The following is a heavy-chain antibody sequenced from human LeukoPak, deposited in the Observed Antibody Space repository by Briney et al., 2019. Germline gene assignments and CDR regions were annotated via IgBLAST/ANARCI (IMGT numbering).Heavy chain of an antibody. CDR2: INPNSCGT. CDR3: ARERYSSSLNWFDP. J-gene: IGHJ5*02. D-gene: IGHD6-13*01. V-gene: IGHV1-2*02. CDR1: GYTFTGYY. Sequence: ASVKVSCKASGYTFTGYYMHWVRQAPGQGLEWMGWINPNSCGTNYARKFQGRVTMTRDTSISTAYMELSRLRSDDTAVYYCARERYSSSLNWFDPWGQGTLVTVSS.